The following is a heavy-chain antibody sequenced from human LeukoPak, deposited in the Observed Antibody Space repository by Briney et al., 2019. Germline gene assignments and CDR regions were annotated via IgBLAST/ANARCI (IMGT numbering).Heavy chain of an antibody. Sequence: GGSLRLSCAASGFTFSSYSMNWVRQAPGKGLEWVSSISSSGTYIYYGDSVTGRFTISRDNAKNSLYLQMNSLRAEDTAVYYCAREPRAAGPDYWGQGTLVTVSS. CDR2: ISSSGTYI. D-gene: IGHD6-13*01. CDR3: AREPRAAGPDY. CDR1: GFTFSSYS. V-gene: IGHV3-21*01. J-gene: IGHJ4*02.